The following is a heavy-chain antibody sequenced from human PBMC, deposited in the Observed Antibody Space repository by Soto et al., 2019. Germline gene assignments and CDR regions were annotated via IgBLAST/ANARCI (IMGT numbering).Heavy chain of an antibody. D-gene: IGHD4-4*01. CDR1: GFTFSSYS. CDR2: ISGSGGSK. V-gene: IGHV3-23*01. CDR3: ANAVTTSVFPPGTQIDY. J-gene: IGHJ4*02. Sequence: GCPRLSFAASGFTFSSYSMSWVRQAPGKGLEWVSAISGSGGSKYYVDSVKGRFTISRDNSKNTLYLQMNSLRAEDTAVYYCANAVTTSVFPPGTQIDYWGQGTLVTVSS.